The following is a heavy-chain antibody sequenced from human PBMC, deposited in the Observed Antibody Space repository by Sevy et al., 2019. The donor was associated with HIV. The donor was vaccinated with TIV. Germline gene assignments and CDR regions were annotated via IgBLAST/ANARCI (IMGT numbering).Heavy chain of an antibody. V-gene: IGHV3-53*01. Sequence: GGSLRLSCAASGFTVSSKYMSWVRQAPGKGLEWVSLIYSGGRTSYADSVKGRFTISRDNSKNTLYLQMNSLGAEDTAVYYCARADYGDYSNWFDPWGQGTLVTVSS. CDR3: ARADYGDYSNWFDP. J-gene: IGHJ5*02. D-gene: IGHD4-17*01. CDR2: IYSGGRT. CDR1: GFTVSSKY.